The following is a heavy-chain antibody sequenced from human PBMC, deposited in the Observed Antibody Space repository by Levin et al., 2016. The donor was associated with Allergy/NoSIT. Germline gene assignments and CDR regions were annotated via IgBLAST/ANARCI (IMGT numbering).Heavy chain of an antibody. CDR2: IGPNTGAT. CDR3: AREDSWSAEGVGTSLDP. J-gene: IGHJ5*02. CDR1: GYNFGKYS. Sequence: ASVKVSCKASGYNFGKYSLHWVRQAPGHGLEWMGWIGPNTGATRFAHKFQDRVTMTSDTSTDIAYLEVTRLKLDDTAVYYCAREDSWSAEGVGTSLDPWGQGTLVIVSS. V-gene: IGHV1-2*02. D-gene: IGHD1-14*01.